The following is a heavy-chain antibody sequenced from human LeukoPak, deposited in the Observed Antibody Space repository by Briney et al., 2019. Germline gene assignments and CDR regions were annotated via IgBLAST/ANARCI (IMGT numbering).Heavy chain of an antibody. Sequence: GGSLRLSCAASGFTFSTYTMNWVRQAPGKGLEWVSSFSSSGSYIYYADSVKGRFTISRDNAKNSLYLQMNSLRAEDTAVYYCARDITELERLFDYWGQGTLVTVSS. V-gene: IGHV3-21*01. D-gene: IGHD1-1*01. CDR1: GFTFSTYT. CDR3: ARDITELERLFDY. J-gene: IGHJ4*02. CDR2: FSSSGSYI.